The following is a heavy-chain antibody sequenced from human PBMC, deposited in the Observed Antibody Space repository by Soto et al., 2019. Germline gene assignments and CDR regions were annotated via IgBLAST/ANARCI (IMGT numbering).Heavy chain of an antibody. D-gene: IGHD2-15*01. CDR3: ARSSVVVVAATLDY. V-gene: IGHV3-9*01. CDR1: GFTFDDYA. Sequence: EVQLVESGGGLVQPGRSLRLSCAASGFTFDDYAMHWVRQAPGKGLEWVSGISWNSGSIGYADSVKGRFTISRDNAKNSLYLHMNSLRAEDTALYYCARSSVVVVAATLDYWGQGTLVTVSS. J-gene: IGHJ4*02. CDR2: ISWNSGSI.